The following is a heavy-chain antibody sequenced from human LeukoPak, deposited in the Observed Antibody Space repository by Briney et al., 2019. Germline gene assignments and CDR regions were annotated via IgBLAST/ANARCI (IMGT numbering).Heavy chain of an antibody. CDR1: RFTFSSYW. J-gene: IGHJ4*02. Sequence: GGSLRLSCAASRFTFSSYWMHWVRQAPGKGLVWVSLINGDGTSTNYADSVKGRFTISRNNAKNTLYLQMNSLRAEDTAVYYCARGNYFDYWGQGTLVTVSS. CDR2: INGDGTST. V-gene: IGHV3-74*01. CDR3: ARGNYFDY.